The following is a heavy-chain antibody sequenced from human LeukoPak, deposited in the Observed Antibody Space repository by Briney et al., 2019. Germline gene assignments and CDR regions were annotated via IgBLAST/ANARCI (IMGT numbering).Heavy chain of an antibody. D-gene: IGHD4-23*01. CDR2: IIPIFGTA. CDR3: ARVRYGGNPTYYFDY. Sequence: ASVKISCKASGGTFSSYAISWERQAPGQGLEWMGGIIPIFGTANYAQKFQGRVTITTDESTSTAYMELSSLRSEDTAVYYCARVRYGGNPTYYFDYWGQGTLVTVSS. V-gene: IGHV1-69*05. J-gene: IGHJ4*02. CDR1: GGTFSSYA.